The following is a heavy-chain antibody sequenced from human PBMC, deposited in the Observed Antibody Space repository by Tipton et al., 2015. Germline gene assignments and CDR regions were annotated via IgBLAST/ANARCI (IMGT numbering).Heavy chain of an antibody. CDR2: IYHSGST. CDR1: GGSSSSSSYY. D-gene: IGHD5-18*01. CDR3: ARRRGYSYGRFFDY. V-gene: IGHV4-39*07. J-gene: IGHJ4*02. Sequence: TLSLTCTVSGGSSSSSSYYWGWIRQPPGKGLEWIGSIYHSGSTYYNPSLRSRVTISVDTSKNQFSLKLSSVTAAVTAVYYCARRRGYSYGRFFDYWGQGTLVTVSS.